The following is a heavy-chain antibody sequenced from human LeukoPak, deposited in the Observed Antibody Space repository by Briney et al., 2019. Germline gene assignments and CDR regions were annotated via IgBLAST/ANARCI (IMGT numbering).Heavy chain of an antibody. V-gene: IGHV4-38-2*02. CDR1: GYSISSGYQ. J-gene: IGHJ5*02. CDR3: ARDPRWLTPDCTSTSCYENYFDP. D-gene: IGHD2-2*01. Sequence: SETLSLTCAVSGYSISSGYQWAWIRQPPGKTLEWIGSIFHSGSAHYNPSLKSRVTISVDTPTNHFSLRLSSVTAADTALYYCARDPRWLTPDCTSTSCYENYFDPWGQGILVTVSS. CDR2: IFHSGSA.